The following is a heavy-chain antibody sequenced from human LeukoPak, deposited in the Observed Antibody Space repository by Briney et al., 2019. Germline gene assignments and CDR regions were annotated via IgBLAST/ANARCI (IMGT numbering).Heavy chain of an antibody. D-gene: IGHD3-10*01. CDR2: ISSSSTYI. Sequence: GGSLRLSCVASGFPFRSFSMNGVRQAPGKGLEWVSSISSSSTYIYYADSVKGRFNISRDNAKNSLYLQMNSLRVEDTAVYYCARAEGSGSSFDYWGQGTLVTVSS. J-gene: IGHJ4*02. CDR3: ARAEGSGSSFDY. V-gene: IGHV3-21*01. CDR1: GFPFRSFS.